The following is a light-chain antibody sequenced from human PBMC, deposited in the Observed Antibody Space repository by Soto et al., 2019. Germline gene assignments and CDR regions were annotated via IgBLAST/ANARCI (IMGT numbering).Light chain of an antibody. J-gene: IGKJ3*01. CDR1: ESISRDY. CDR3: QQYNNWPQT. CDR2: GAS. Sequence: EIVLTQSPGTLSLSPGQRATLSCRASESISRDYLAWYQQRLGQAPRLLIYGASSGATGIPDRFSGSGSGTDFTLTISRLEPEDFAIYYCQQYNNWPQTFGPGTKVDIK. V-gene: IGKV3-20*01.